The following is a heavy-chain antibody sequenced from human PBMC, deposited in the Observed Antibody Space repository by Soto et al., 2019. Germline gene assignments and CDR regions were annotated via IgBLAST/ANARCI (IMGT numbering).Heavy chain of an antibody. CDR2: ISGSGGST. CDR3: AKDMMITFGGVIVDLDF. CDR1: EVTSSSFA. Sequence: GVPLRLSCAASEVTSSSFAMSRFRQAPGKGLKWVSAISGSGGSTYSADFVKGRFTISRDNSKNTLYLQMNSLRAEDTAVYYCAKDMMITFGGVIVDLDFLGQGTLVTVSS. D-gene: IGHD3-16*02. J-gene: IGHJ4*02. V-gene: IGHV3-23*01.